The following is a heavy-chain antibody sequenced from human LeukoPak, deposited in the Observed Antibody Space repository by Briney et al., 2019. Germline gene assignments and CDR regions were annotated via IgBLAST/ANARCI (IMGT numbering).Heavy chain of an antibody. CDR2: VNADGGNT. D-gene: IGHD1-26*01. V-gene: IGHV3-23*01. CDR3: TKRVKYGGTWDHFAD. CDR1: GFTFDNYR. J-gene: IGHJ4*02. Sequence: GGSLRLSCAASGFTFDNYRMSWVRQAPGKGLEWVSTVNADGGNTYYADPVKGRFTISRDNSTSTLILQMNSLRVEDTALYYCTKRVKYGGTWDHFADWGQGSLVTVSS.